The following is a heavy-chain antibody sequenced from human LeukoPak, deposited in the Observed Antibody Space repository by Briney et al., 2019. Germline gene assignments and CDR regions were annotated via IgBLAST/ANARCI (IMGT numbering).Heavy chain of an antibody. CDR2: ISYDGSNK. Sequence: GGSLRLSCAASGFTFSSYAMHWVRQAPGKGLEWVAVISYDGSNKYYADSVKGRFTISRDNSKTSLYLQMNSLRTEDTALYYCAKSAARLVSDYYYYMDVWGKGTTVTVSS. J-gene: IGHJ6*03. CDR1: GFTFSSYA. V-gene: IGHV3-30*04. CDR3: AKSAARLVSDYYYYMDV. D-gene: IGHD6-6*01.